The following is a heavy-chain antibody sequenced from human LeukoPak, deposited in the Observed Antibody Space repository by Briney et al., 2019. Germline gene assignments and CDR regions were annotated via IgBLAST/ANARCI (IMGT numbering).Heavy chain of an antibody. V-gene: IGHV4-34*01. CDR1: GGSFSGYY. J-gene: IGHJ5*02. D-gene: IGHD3-10*01. Sequence: PSETLSLTCAVYGGSFSGYYWSWIRQPPGKGLEWIGEINHSGSTNYNPSLKSRVTISVDTSKNQFSLKLSSVTAADTAVYYCARGKVRGVITRNNWFDPWGQGTLVTVSS. CDR3: ARGKVRGVITRNNWFDP. CDR2: INHSGST.